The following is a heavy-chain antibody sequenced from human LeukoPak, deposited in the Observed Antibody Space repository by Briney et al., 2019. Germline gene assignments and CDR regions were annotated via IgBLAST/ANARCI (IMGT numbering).Heavy chain of an antibody. J-gene: IGHJ3*02. V-gene: IGHV4-34*01. D-gene: IGHD3-22*01. CDR2: INHSGST. CDR1: GGSFSGYY. CDR3: ARAGSGSPLRAFDI. Sequence: SETLSLTCAVYGGSFSGYYWSWIRPPPGKGLEWIGEINHSGSTNYNPSLKSRVTISVDTSKNQFSLKLSSVTAADTAVYYCARAGSGSPLRAFDIWGQGTMVTVSS.